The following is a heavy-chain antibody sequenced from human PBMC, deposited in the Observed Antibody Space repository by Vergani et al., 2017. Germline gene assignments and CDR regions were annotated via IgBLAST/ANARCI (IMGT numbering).Heavy chain of an antibody. V-gene: IGHV2-26*01. CDR2: IFSNDEK. D-gene: IGHD3-3*01. CDR1: GFSLSNARMG. Sequence: QVTLKESGPVLVKPTETLTLTCTVSGFSLSNARMGVSWIRQPPGKALEWLAHIFSNDEKSYSTSLKSRLTISKDTSKSQVVLTMTNMDPVDTATYYCARILSSGVWRGNNYMDVWGKGTTVTVSS. J-gene: IGHJ6*03. CDR3: ARILSSGVWRGNNYMDV.